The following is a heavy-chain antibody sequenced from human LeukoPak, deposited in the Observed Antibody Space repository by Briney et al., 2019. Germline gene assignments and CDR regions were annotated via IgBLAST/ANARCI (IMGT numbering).Heavy chain of an antibody. CDR1: GGSISDYY. CDR2: IYYSGST. D-gene: IGHD2-15*01. V-gene: IGHV4-59*01. Sequence: SETLSLTCTVSGGSISDYYWNWIRQPPGKGLEWIGYIYYSGSTNYNPSLKSRVTISVDTSKNQFSLKLSSVTAADTAVYYCARVVAATLIDYWGQGTLVTVSS. J-gene: IGHJ4*02. CDR3: ARVVAATLIDY.